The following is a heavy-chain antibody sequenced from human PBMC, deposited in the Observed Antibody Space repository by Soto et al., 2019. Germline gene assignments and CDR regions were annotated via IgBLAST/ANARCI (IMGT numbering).Heavy chain of an antibody. CDR3: TRAAWFPYLSFY. CDR1: GFTFSGFE. CDR2: ISSSGSTA. Sequence: AGGSLRFSFPASGFTFSGFELHGFRRAPGKGLEWISYISSSGSTAYYASSVEGRFTISRDNANNSVYLQMDSLRAEDTALYYCTRAAWFPYLSFYWGQGALVTVSS. J-gene: IGHJ4*02. D-gene: IGHD3-10*01. V-gene: IGHV3-48*03.